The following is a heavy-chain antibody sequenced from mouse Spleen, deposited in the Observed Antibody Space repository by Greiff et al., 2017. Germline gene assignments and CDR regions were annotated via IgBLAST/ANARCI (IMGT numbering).Heavy chain of an antibody. V-gene: IGHV5-9*04. CDR1: GFTFSSYA. J-gene: IGHJ4*01. CDR3: ARHGNYGGYYAMDY. Sequence: EVKLVESGGGLVKLGGSLKLSCAASGFTFSSYAMSWVRQTPEKRLEWVATISSGGGNTYYPDSVKGRFTISRDNAKNTLYLQKSSLKSEDTAMYYCARHGNYGGYYAMDYWGQGTSVTVSS. CDR2: ISSGGGNT. D-gene: IGHD2-1*01.